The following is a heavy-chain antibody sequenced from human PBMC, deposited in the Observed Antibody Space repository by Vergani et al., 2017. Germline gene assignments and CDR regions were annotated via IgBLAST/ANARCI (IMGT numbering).Heavy chain of an antibody. Sequence: QVQLVESGGGVVQPGRSLRLSCAASGFTFSSYGVHWVRQAPGKGLEWVAVIWYDGSNKYYADSVKGRFTISRDNSKNTLYLQMNSLRAEDTAVYYCARCPSGTAMAADSYYMDVWGKGTTVTVSS. CDR3: ARCPSGTAMAADSYYMDV. CDR1: GFTFSSYG. CDR2: IWYDGSNK. D-gene: IGHD5-18*01. J-gene: IGHJ6*03. V-gene: IGHV3-33*01.